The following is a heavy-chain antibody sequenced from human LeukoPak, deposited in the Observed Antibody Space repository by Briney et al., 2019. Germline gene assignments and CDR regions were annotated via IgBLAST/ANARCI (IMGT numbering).Heavy chain of an antibody. CDR2: ISGSGTYI. V-gene: IGHV3-21*01. D-gene: IGHD6-19*01. Sequence: GGSLRLSCAVSGFSFSSYSMNWVRQTPGKGLQWVSSISGSGTYIYYADSVKGRFTISRDNAKNSVYLQMNSLRAEDTAVYYCARGSAVAGIMGLDYWGQGTLVTVSS. J-gene: IGHJ4*02. CDR1: GFSFSSYS. CDR3: ARGSAVAGIMGLDY.